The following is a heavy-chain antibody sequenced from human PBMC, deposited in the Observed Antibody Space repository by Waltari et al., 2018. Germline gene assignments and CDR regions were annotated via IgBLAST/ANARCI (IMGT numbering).Heavy chain of an antibody. J-gene: IGHJ3*02. Sequence: QVQLVESGGGVVQPGRSVSLSCAVSGFSVRTYGRHWVRQSAGKGLEWVAFIQYDESTIHYADSVRGRFTVSRDTSKNMVALQMNSLTVEDSSIYFCAREVSRYFIHAFDIRGQGTMVIVSS. D-gene: IGHD2-2*01. CDR3: AREVSRYFIHAFDI. CDR1: GFSVRTYG. V-gene: IGHV3-33*01. CDR2: IQYDESTI.